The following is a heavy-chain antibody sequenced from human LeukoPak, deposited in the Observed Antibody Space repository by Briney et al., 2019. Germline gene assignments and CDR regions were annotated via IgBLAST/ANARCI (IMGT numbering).Heavy chain of an antibody. D-gene: IGHD2-2*01. V-gene: IGHV1-18*01. CDR3: ARCSSSIDYYYYGMDV. J-gene: IGHJ6*02. Sequence: ASVTVSCKASGYTFTSYGISWVRQAPGQGLEWMGWISAYNGNTNYAQKLQGRVTMTTDTSTSTAYMELRSLRSEDTAVYYCARCSSSIDYYYYGMDVGGQGTTVTVSS. CDR1: GYTFTSYG. CDR2: ISAYNGNT.